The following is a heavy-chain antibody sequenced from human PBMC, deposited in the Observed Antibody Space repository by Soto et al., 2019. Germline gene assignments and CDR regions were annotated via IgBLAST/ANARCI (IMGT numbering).Heavy chain of an antibody. J-gene: IGHJ5*02. CDR2: IYYSGST. Sequence: SETLSLTCTVSGGSISSGDYCWSWIRQPPGKGLEWIGYIYYSGSTYYNPSLKSRVTISVDTSKNQFSLKLSSVTAADTAVYYCASSIYSYGYNWFDPWGQGTLVTVSS. D-gene: IGHD5-18*01. V-gene: IGHV4-30-4*01. CDR3: ASSIYSYGYNWFDP. CDR1: GGSISSGDYC.